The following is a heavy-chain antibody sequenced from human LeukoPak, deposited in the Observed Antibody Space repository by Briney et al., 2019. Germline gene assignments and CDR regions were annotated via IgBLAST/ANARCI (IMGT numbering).Heavy chain of an antibody. Sequence: SETLSLTCTVSGGSISSGGYYWTWVRQPPGKGLEWIGSIYYSGSTYYNPSLKSRVTISVDTSKNQFSLKLSSVTAADTAVYYCARQVAYYYGSGSYFPYYCDNWGQGTLVTVSS. D-gene: IGHD3-10*01. CDR1: GGSISSGGYY. V-gene: IGHV4-39*01. CDR2: IYYSGST. CDR3: ARQVAYYYGSGSYFPYYCDN. J-gene: IGHJ4*02.